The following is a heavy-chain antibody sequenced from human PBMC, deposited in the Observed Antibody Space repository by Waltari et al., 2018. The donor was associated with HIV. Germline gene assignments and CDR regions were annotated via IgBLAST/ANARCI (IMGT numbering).Heavy chain of an antibody. D-gene: IGHD6-19*01. CDR2: INPNSGAT. CDR1: GYTFTGYY. CDR3: ARDPLYAVAVADIDY. V-gene: IGHV1-2*02. J-gene: IGHJ4*02. Sequence: QVQLVQSGAEVKKPGASVKVSCKASGYTFTGYYMHWVRQAPGQGLEWMGWINPNSGATKYAQKLQGRVTMTRDTSISTAFMELSRLRSDDTAVYYCARDPLYAVAVADIDYWGQGTLVTVSS.